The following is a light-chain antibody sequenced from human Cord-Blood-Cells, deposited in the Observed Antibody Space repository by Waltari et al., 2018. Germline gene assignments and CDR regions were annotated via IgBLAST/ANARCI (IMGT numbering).Light chain of an antibody. CDR3: QQYDNLFT. CDR2: DAS. J-gene: IGKJ3*01. CDR1: QDISNY. V-gene: IGKV1-33*01. Sequence: DIQMTQSPYSLSASVGDRVTITCQASQDISNYLNWYQQKPGKAPKLLIYDASNLETGVPSRFSGSGSGTDFTFTISSLQPEDIATYYCQQYDNLFTFGPGTKVDIK.